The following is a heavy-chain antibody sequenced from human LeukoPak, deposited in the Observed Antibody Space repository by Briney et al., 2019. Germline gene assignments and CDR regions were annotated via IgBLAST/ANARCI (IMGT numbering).Heavy chain of an antibody. D-gene: IGHD1-1*01. Sequence: PSETLSLTCAVYGGSFSGYYWSWIRQPPGKGLEWIGEINHSGSTNYNPSLKSRVTISVDTSKNQFPLKLSSVTAADTAVYYCARGSGGYYYYGMDVWGQGTTVTVSS. V-gene: IGHV4-34*01. CDR3: ARGSGGYYYYGMDV. J-gene: IGHJ6*02. CDR2: INHSGST. CDR1: GGSFSGYY.